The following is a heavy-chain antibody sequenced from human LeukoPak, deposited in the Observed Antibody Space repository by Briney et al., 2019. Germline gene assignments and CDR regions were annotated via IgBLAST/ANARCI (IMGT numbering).Heavy chain of an antibody. CDR2: IWNSGST. CDR1: GDSISSRTYY. D-gene: IGHD6-6*01. V-gene: IGHV4-31*03. J-gene: IGHJ5*02. Sequence: SETLSLTCSVSGDSISSRTYYWTWIRPHPEKGLEWFGYIWNSGSTNYNPALKSRVTISVDTSKNQFSLKLTSVTAADTAIYYSARDVSSLFPIWFDPWGQGIPVIVSS. CDR3: ARDVSSLFPIWFDP.